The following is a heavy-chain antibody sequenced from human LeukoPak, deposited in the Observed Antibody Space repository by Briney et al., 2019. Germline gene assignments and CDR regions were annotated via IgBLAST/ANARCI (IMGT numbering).Heavy chain of an antibody. CDR1: GYTFTSYG. CDR2: ISAYNGNT. J-gene: IGHJ4*02. D-gene: IGHD3-22*01. V-gene: IGHV1-18*01. Sequence: ASVKVSCKASGYTFTSYGISWVRQAPGQGLEWMGWISAYNGNTNYAQKLQGRVTMTTDTSTSTAYMELRSLRSDDPAVYYCARDLRDCYDSSGYYSDYWGQGTLVTVSS. CDR3: ARDLRDCYDSSGYYSDY.